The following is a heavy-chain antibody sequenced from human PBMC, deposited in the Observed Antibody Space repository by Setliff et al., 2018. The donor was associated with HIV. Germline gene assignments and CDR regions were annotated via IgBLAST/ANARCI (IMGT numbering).Heavy chain of an antibody. CDR2: ITPFVGIT. J-gene: IGHJ4*02. V-gene: IGHV1-69*10. D-gene: IGHD6-13*01. CDR1: GGTFSDFI. Sequence: ASVKVSCKASGGTFSDFIITWVRQAPGQGLEWMGEITPFVGITNYAQKFQGRVTISADESTATAYIELSSLTSQDTAVYYCARDKGIREAASLDYWGQGSLVTVSS. CDR3: ARDKGIREAASLDY.